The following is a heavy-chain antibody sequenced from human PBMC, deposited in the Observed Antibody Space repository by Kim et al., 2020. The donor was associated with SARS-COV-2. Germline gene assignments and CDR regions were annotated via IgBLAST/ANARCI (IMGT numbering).Heavy chain of an antibody. J-gene: IGHJ1*01. D-gene: IGHD1-1*01. CDR2: IKPSGGNT. CDR3: ARDGNRALEH. V-gene: IGHV1-46*01. CDR1: GYTFTNFY. Sequence: ASVKVSCKASGYTFTNFYIHWVRQAPGQGLEWLGIIKPSGGNTRYALKFQGRVTMTRDTSTSSVFMELSSLRYEDTAVYYCARDGNRALEHWGQGTLVTVSS.